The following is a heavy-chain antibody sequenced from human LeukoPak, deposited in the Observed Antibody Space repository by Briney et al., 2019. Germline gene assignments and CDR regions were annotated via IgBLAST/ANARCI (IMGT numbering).Heavy chain of an antibody. D-gene: IGHD2-2*01. CDR1: AYSISSGYY. V-gene: IGHV4-38-2*02. CDR2: VYRSGNT. Sequence: TSETLSLICSVSAYSISSGYYWGWIRLTPGKGLEWIGSVYRSGNTNYNPSLKSRVTISVDTSKNQFPLKLSSVTAADTAVYYCARVVPAAMTHWGQGTLVTVSS. J-gene: IGHJ4*02. CDR3: ARVVPAAMTH.